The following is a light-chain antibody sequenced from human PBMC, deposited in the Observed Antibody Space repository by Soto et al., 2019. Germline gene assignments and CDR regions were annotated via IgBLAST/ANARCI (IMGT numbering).Light chain of an antibody. Sequence: DIVMTQSPDSLAVSLGERATINCKSSQSVLYSSNNKNYLAWYQQKPGQPPKLLIYWASTRESGVPDRFSGSGAGTDSTLTLSSLQAEDVAVYYCQQDYSTPFTFGPGTKVAIK. CDR3: QQDYSTPFT. CDR2: WAS. V-gene: IGKV4-1*01. J-gene: IGKJ3*01. CDR1: QSVLYSSNNKNY.